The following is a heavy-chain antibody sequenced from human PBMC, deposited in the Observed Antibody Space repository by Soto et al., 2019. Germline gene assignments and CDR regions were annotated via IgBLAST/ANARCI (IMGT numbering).Heavy chain of an antibody. CDR3: ARGYYDSSGYYAFDY. Sequence: QVQLVESGGGLVKPGGSLRLSCAASGFTFSDYYMGWIRQAPGKGLEWVSYISSSSSYTNYADSVKGRFTISRDNAKNSLYLQMNSLRAEDTAVYYCARGYYDSSGYYAFDYWGQGTLVTVSS. D-gene: IGHD3-22*01. V-gene: IGHV3-11*05. CDR1: GFTFSDYY. CDR2: ISSSSSYT. J-gene: IGHJ4*02.